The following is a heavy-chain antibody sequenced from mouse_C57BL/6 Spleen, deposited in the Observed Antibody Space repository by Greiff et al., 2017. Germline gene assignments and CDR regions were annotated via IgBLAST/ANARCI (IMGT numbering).Heavy chain of an antibody. J-gene: IGHJ2*01. CDR3: ARRTGEYYFDY. V-gene: IGHV5-12*01. D-gene: IGHD4-1*01. CDR2: ISNGSGST. CDR1: GFTFSDYY. Sequence: DVQLVESGGGLVQPGGSLKLSCAASGFTFSDYYMYWVRQTPEKRLEWVAYISNGSGSTYYPDTVKGRFTISRDNAKNTLYLQMSRLKSEDTAMYYCARRTGEYYFDYWGQGTTLTVSS.